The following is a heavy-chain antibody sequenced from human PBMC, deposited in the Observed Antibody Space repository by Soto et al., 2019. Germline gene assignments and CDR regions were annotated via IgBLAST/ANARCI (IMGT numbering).Heavy chain of an antibody. CDR3: ARVQYYYDSSGAFDY. Sequence: GGSLRLSCAASGFTFSSYGMHWVRQAPGKGLEWVAVIWYDGSNKYYADSVKCRFTISRDNSKNPLYLQMNSLRAEDTAVYYCARVQYYYDSSGAFDYWGQGPLVAVSS. V-gene: IGHV3-33*01. D-gene: IGHD3-22*01. CDR2: IWYDGSNK. J-gene: IGHJ4*02. CDR1: GFTFSSYG.